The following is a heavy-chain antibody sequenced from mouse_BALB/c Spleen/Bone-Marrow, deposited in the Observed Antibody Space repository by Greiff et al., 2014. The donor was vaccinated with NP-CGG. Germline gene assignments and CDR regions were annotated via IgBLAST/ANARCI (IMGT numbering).Heavy chain of an antibody. V-gene: IGHV1-9*01. Sequence: VMLEESGAELMKPGASVKISCKATGYTFSSYWIEWVKQRPGHGLEWIGEILPGSGITNYNEKFKSKATFTADTSSNTAYMQLSSVNYEDTAVYYGARGYAMDYWGQGTSVTVSS. CDR2: ILPGSGIT. J-gene: IGHJ4*01. CDR3: ARGYAMDY. CDR1: GYTFSSYW.